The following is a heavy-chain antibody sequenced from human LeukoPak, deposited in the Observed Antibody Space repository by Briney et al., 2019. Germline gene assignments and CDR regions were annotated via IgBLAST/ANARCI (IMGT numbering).Heavy chain of an antibody. CDR2: ISTGGNT. CDR3: ARDKASSGGWDFDY. J-gene: IGHJ4*02. D-gene: IGHD2-15*01. V-gene: IGHV3-53*01. CDR1: GFTVSRNY. Sequence: GGSLRLSCAASGFTVSRNYMSWVRQAPGKGLEWVSIISTGGNTYYADSVKGRFTISRDDSKNALYLQMNSLRAEDTAFYYCARDKASSGGWDFDYWGQGTLVTVSS.